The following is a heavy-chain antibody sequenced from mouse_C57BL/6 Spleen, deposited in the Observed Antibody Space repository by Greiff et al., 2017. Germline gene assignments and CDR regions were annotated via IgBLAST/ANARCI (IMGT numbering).Heavy chain of an antibody. J-gene: IGHJ3*01. CDR2: IYPSDSET. CDR3: ASTDSSGPWFAY. Sequence: VQLQQPGAELVRPGSSVQLSCKASGYTFTSYCMYWVKQRPGQGLEWIGNIYPSDSETHYNQKFKDKATLTVDKSSSTAYMQLSSLTSEDSAVYYCASTDSSGPWFAYWGQGTLVTVSA. D-gene: IGHD3-2*02. CDR1: GYTFTSYC. V-gene: IGHV1-61*01.